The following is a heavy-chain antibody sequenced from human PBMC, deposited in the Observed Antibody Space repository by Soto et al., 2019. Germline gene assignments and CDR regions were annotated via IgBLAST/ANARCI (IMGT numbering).Heavy chain of an antibody. D-gene: IGHD5-12*01. CDR2: IYHSGST. CDR1: GGSISSSNW. Sequence: LSLTCAVSGGSISSSNWWSWVRQPPGKGLEWIGEIYHSGSTNYNPSLKSRVTISVDKSKNQFSLKLSSVTAADTAVYYCARDRRDGYKRYFEFWGQGNQVTVSS. V-gene: IGHV4-4*02. J-gene: IGHJ4*02. CDR3: ARDRRDGYKRYFEF.